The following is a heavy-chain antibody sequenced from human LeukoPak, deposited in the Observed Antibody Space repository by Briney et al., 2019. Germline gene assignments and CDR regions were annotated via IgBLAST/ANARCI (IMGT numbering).Heavy chain of an antibody. J-gene: IGHJ4*02. CDR1: GLTFSNAW. CDR3: TTRVWFGELLRDYFDY. D-gene: IGHD3-10*01. Sequence: GGSLRLSCAASGLTFSNAWMSWVRQAPGKGLEWVGRIKSKTDGGTTNYAAPVKGRFTISRDDSKNTLYLQMNSLKTEDTAVYYCTTRVWFGELLRDYFDYWGQGTLVTVSS. V-gene: IGHV3-15*01. CDR2: IKSKTDGGTT.